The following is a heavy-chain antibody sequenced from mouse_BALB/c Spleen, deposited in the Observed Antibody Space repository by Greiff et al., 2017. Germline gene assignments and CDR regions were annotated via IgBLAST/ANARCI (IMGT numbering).Heavy chain of an antibody. V-gene: IGHV1S81*02. Sequence: QVQLQQPGAELVKPGASVKLSCKASGYTFTSYWMHWVKQRPGQGLEWIGEINPSNGRTNYNEKFKSKATLTVDKSSSTAYMQLSSLTSEDSAVYYCAKRGAYDGGDDWGQGTSVTVSS. CDR3: AKRGAYDGGDD. D-gene: IGHD2-3*01. CDR1: GYTFTSYW. CDR2: INPSNGRT. J-gene: IGHJ4*01.